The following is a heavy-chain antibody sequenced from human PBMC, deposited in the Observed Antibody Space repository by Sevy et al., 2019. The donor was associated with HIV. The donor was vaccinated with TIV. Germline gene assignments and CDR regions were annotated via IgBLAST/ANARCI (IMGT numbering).Heavy chain of an antibody. J-gene: IGHJ4*02. CDR3: VIGDTPRLTGSGTRLKDQSLNYFHF. CDR1: GYTLSEVS. D-gene: IGHD2-2*01. CDR2: FVPEDGEI. V-gene: IGHV1-24*01. Sequence: ASVKVSCKVPGYTLSEVSMHWVRQAPGKGLEWMGGFVPEDGEIVYAQNFQGRVTVAEDTLTDTAYLEVTNLESEDTATYFCVIGDTPRLTGSGTRLKDQSLNYFHFWGQGTLVTVSS.